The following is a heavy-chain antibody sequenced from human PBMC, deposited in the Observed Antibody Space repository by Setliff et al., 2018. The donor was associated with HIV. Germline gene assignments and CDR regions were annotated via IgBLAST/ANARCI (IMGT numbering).Heavy chain of an antibody. CDR3: AREPNPDYYYFYMDV. CDR1: GFTFSDYA. V-gene: IGHV3-30*04. Sequence: GESLRLSCAASGFTFSDYAMHWVRQAPGKGLEWVVVISYDGSNKYYADSVKGRFTISRVNSKNTLYLQMNSLRAEDTAVYYCAREPNPDYYYFYMDVWGKGTTVTVSS. J-gene: IGHJ6*03. CDR2: ISYDGSNK.